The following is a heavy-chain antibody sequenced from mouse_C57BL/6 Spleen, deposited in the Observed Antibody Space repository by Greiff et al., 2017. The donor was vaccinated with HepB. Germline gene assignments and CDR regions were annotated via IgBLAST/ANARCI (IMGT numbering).Heavy chain of an antibody. CDR1: GYTFTSYW. D-gene: IGHD1-1*01. CDR3: AREDYGSSDGAY. J-gene: IGHJ3*01. V-gene: IGHV1-55*01. Sequence: QVQLQQSGAELVKPGASVKMSCKASGYTFTSYWITWVKQRPGQGLEWIGDIYPGSGSTNYNEKFKSKATMTVDTSSSTAYMQLSSLTSEDSAVYYCAREDYGSSDGAYWGQGTLVTVSA. CDR2: IYPGSGST.